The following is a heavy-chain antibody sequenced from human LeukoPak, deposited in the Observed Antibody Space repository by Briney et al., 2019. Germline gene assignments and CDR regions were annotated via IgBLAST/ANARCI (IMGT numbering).Heavy chain of an antibody. J-gene: IGHJ4*02. V-gene: IGHV3-48*03. D-gene: IGHD2-15*01. CDR2: ISSSGSTI. CDR3: ARGGPKRIYYFDY. Sequence: QPGGSLRLSCAASGFTFSSYEMNWVRQAPGKGLEWVSYISSSGSTIYYADSVKGRFTISRDNAKNSLYLQMNSLRAEDTAVYYCARGGPKRIYYFDYWGQGTLVTVSS. CDR1: GFTFSSYE.